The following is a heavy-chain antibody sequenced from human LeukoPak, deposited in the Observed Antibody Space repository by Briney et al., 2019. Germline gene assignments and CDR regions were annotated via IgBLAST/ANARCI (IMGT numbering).Heavy chain of an antibody. CDR3: ARGYDSSGYYFQH. D-gene: IGHD3-22*01. CDR2: ISSSSSYI. CDR1: GFSFSSYT. V-gene: IGHV3-21*04. Sequence: GGSLRLSCAASGFSFSSYTMNWVRQAPGKGLEWVSIISSSSSYIYYADSVKGRFTISRDNAKNSLYLQMNSLRAEDTALYYCARGYDSSGYYFQHWGQGTLVTVSS. J-gene: IGHJ1*01.